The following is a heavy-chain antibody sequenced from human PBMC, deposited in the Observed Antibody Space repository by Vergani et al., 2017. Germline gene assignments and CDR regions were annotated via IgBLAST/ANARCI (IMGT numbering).Heavy chain of an antibody. J-gene: IGHJ4*02. D-gene: IGHD1-1*01. CDR3: ARVQGPWSHFDY. CDR2: ISYDGSNK. CDR1: GFTFSSYA. Sequence: QVQLVESGGGVVQPGRSLRLSCAASGFTFSSYAMHWVRQAPGKGLEWVAVISYDGSNKYYADSVKGRFTISRDNSKNTLYLQMNSLRAEDTAVYYCARVQGPWSHFDYWGQGTLVTVSS. V-gene: IGHV3-30-3*01.